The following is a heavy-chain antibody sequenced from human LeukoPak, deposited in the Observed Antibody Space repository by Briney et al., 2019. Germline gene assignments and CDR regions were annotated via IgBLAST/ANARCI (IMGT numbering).Heavy chain of an antibody. Sequence: PGGSLRLSCAASGFTFSGSAIHWVRQSSGKGLEWFGQFDKKDKGYATATAYAASVKGRFTISRDDSINTAYLQMKSLKTEDTALYYCTRDSGTYNWFDPWGQGTLVTVSS. J-gene: IGHJ5*02. CDR3: TRDSGTYNWFDP. CDR2: FDKKDKGYATAT. V-gene: IGHV3-73*01. D-gene: IGHD1-26*01. CDR1: GFTFSGSA.